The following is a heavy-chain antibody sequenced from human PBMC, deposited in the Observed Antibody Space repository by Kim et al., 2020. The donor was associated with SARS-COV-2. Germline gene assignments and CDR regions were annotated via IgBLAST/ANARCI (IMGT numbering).Heavy chain of an antibody. J-gene: IGHJ4*02. CDR3: AGGDSSGWSRDY. Sequence: GGSLRLSCAASGFTFSTYWMHWVRQAPGKGLVWVSRISTDGSGTSYADSVKGRFTISRDNAKNTLYLQMNSLRDEDTAVYYCAGGDSSGWSRDYWGQGT. D-gene: IGHD6-19*01. CDR1: GFTFSTYW. V-gene: IGHV3-74*01. CDR2: ISTDGSGT.